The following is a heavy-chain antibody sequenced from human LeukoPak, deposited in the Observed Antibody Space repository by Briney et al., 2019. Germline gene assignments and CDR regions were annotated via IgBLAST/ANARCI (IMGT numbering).Heavy chain of an antibody. J-gene: IGHJ4*02. Sequence: SQTLSLTFAISGDSVSSNSAAWNWIRQSPSRGLEWLGRTYYRSKWYNDYAVSVKSRITISPDTSKNQFSLQLNSVTPDDTAVYYCARRDGYNYVFDYWGQGTLVTVSS. CDR1: GDSVSSNSAA. V-gene: IGHV6-1*01. CDR3: ARRDGYNYVFDY. D-gene: IGHD5-24*01. CDR2: TYYRSKWYN.